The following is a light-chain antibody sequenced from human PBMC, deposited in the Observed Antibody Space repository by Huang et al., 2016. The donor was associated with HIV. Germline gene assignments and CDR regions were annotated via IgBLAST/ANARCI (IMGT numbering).Light chain of an antibody. CDR1: QSILFTSNNKNY. CDR2: WAS. V-gene: IGKV4-1*01. Sequence: DIVMTQSPDSLAVSLGERATINCKSSQSILFTSNNKNYLAWYQQRPGQPPRLLMHWASTRESGVPDRFSGSGSGTDFTLTISSLQAEDVAVYFCQQYYTTPFTCGPGTKVDIK. J-gene: IGKJ3*01. CDR3: QQYYTTPFT.